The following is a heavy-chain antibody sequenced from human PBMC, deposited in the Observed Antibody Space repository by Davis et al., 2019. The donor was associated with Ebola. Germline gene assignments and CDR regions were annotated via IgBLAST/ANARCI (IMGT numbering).Heavy chain of an antibody. V-gene: IGHV5-10-1*01. CDR2: IDPSVSYT. J-gene: IGHJ6*02. CDR3: ATQGYYYYGMDV. Sequence: GESLKISCKGSGYSFTNYWISWVRQMPGKGLEWMGRIDPSVSYTNYSPSFQGHVTISVDKSISTAYLQWSSLKASDTAMYYCATQGYYYYGMDVWGQGTTVTVSS. CDR1: GYSFTNYW.